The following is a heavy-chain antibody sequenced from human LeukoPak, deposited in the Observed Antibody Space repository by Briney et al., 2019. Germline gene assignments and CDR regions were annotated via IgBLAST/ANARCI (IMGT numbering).Heavy chain of an antibody. Sequence: VASVKVSCKASGYTFTSYGISWVRQAPGQGLEWMGWISAYNGNTNYAQKLQGRVTMTTDTSTSTAYMELRSLRSDDTAVYYCARDGGYCSGGSCYPHDAFDIWGQGTMVTVSS. D-gene: IGHD2-15*01. J-gene: IGHJ3*02. CDR3: ARDGGYCSGGSCYPHDAFDI. CDR2: ISAYNGNT. V-gene: IGHV1-18*01. CDR1: GYTFTSYG.